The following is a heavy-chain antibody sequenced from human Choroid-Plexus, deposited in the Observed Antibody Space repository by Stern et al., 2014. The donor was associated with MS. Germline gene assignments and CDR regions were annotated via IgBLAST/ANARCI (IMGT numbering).Heavy chain of an antibody. Sequence: VQLVESGGGVVQPGRPLKLSCVASGFTFGSCAMHWVRPAPGKGLEWRAGVSYDGSNKYDADSVKGRFTISRDNSQNTLYMQMSSLSPEDTAVYYCAKDRQYLTYFFDHWGQGSLVTVSS. D-gene: IGHD2/OR15-2a*01. V-gene: IGHV3-30*18. J-gene: IGHJ5*02. CDR3: AKDRQYLTYFFDH. CDR2: VSYDGSNK. CDR1: GFTFGSCA.